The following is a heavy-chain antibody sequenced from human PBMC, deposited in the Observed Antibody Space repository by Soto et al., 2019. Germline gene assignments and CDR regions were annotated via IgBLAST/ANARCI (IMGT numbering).Heavy chain of an antibody. Sequence: QVQLQASGPGLVKPSQTLALSCTVSDVPIYRGDYYWSLVRQSPGKGLEWLGYIYYTGTTYYYPSLETRLTISLDATKSQFSLRLTSMTAADTAVYFCAAFSTFDLRGGDYEAFWGQGLQVTVSS. CDR3: AAFSTFDLRGGDYEAF. V-gene: IGHV4-30-4*01. J-gene: IGHJ1*01. CDR1: DVPIYRGDYY. CDR2: IYYTGTT. D-gene: IGHD2-21*01.